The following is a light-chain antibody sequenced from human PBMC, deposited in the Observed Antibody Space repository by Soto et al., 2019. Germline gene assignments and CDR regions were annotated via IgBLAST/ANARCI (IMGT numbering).Light chain of an antibody. Sequence: EIVLTQSPGTLSLSPGERATLSCRASQSVSRNYLAWYQQRPGQAPRLLIYGASIRATGVPDRVSGSGSGTDFTLTLSRLEPEDFAVYHCQQYGSSPPMYTFGQGTKLEFK. CDR2: GAS. V-gene: IGKV3-20*01. CDR3: QQYGSSPPMYT. CDR1: QSVSRNY. J-gene: IGKJ2*01.